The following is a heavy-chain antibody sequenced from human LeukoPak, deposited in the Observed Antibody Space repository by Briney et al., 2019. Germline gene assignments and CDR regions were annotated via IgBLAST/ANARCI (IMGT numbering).Heavy chain of an antibody. CDR3: ARGLHSWEEDFDY. CDR2: ITGNGGTT. V-gene: IGHV3-21*01. Sequence: GGTQRLSCAASGFTFSNYGMNWVRQAPGKGLEWVSGITGNGGTTYYADSVRGRFTISRDNAKNSLYLQMNSLRAEDTAVYYCARGLHSWEEDFDYWGQGTLVTVSS. J-gene: IGHJ4*02. CDR1: GFTFSNYG. D-gene: IGHD6-13*01.